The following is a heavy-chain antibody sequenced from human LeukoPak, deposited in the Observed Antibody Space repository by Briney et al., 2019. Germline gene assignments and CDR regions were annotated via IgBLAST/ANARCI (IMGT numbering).Heavy chain of an antibody. Sequence: GGSLRLYCAASGFTFSSYATSWVRQAPGKGLEWVSAISGSGGSTYYADSVKGRFTISRDNSKNTLYLQMNSLRAEDTAVYYCAKFSAAGPETPFDYWGQGTLVTVSS. CDR3: AKFSAAGPETPFDY. CDR2: ISGSGGST. J-gene: IGHJ4*02. V-gene: IGHV3-23*01. D-gene: IGHD6-13*01. CDR1: GFTFSSYA.